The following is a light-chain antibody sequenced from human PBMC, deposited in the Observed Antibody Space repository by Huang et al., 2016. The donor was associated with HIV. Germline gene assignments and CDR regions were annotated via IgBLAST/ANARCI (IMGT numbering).Light chain of an antibody. CDR1: RSLLFASNIKNF. CDR2: MAS. CDR3: QQFYNMPYT. J-gene: IGKJ2*01. V-gene: IGKV4-1*01. Sequence: DILLTQSPDSLAVSLGERATLTCRSSRSLLFASNIKNFLDWYQQKPGQSPKLLMYMASVRESGVPERFTGSGSGTEFTLTIASLQAEDVAVYYCQQFYNMPYTFGRGTRLEI.